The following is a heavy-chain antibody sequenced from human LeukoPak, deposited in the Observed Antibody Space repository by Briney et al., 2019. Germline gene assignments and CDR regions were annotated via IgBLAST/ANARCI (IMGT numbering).Heavy chain of an antibody. J-gene: IGHJ4*02. CDR3: ARGLMMSVAGRGEFHY. D-gene: IGHD6-13*01. CDR2: IYYSGST. CDR1: DGSISSYY. V-gene: IGHV4-59*01. Sequence: SETLSLTCTVSDGSISSYYWSWIRQPPGKGLEWIGYIYYSGSTNYNPSLKSRVTISVDTSKNQFSLKLSSVTAADTAVYYCARGLMMSVAGRGEFHYWGQGTLVTVSS.